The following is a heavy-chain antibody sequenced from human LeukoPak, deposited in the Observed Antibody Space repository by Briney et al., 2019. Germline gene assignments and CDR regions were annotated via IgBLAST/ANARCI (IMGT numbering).Heavy chain of an antibody. D-gene: IGHD3-10*01. Sequence: SETLSLTCAVYGGSFADYSWTWIRQVPGKGLAWIGQIEQSGRTIYNMSLNSRLTISMDKSKNQFSLNLTSVTAADTAVYYCARDTILSGSPLDYWGQGILVTVSS. CDR3: ARDTILSGSPLDY. J-gene: IGHJ4*02. CDR2: IEQSGRT. V-gene: IGHV4-34*01. CDR1: GGSFADYS.